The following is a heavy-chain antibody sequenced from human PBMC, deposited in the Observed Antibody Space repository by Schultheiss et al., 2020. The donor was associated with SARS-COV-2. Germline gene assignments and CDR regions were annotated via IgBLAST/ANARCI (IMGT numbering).Heavy chain of an antibody. J-gene: IGHJ5*02. CDR2: IYSGGST. Sequence: GESLKISCAASGFTVSSNYMSWVRQAPGKGLEWVSVIYSGGSTYYADSVKGRFTISRDNAKNSVYLQMNSLRTDDTGVYYCARGSWFDPWGQGTLVTVSS. CDR3: ARGSWFDP. CDR1: GFTVSSNY. V-gene: IGHV3-53*01.